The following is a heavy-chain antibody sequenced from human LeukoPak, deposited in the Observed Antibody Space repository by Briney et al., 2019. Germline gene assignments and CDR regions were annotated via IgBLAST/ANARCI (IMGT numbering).Heavy chain of an antibody. CDR2: IIPIFGTA. CDR3: ARDEIWYYDSSGYSFDY. V-gene: IGHV1-69*13. CDR1: GGTFSSYA. Sequence: ASVKVSCKTSGGTFSSYAISWVRQAPGQGLEWMGGIIPIFGTANYAQKFQGRVTITADESTSTAYMELSSLRSDDTAVYYCARDEIWYYDSSGYSFDYWGQGTLVTVSS. D-gene: IGHD3-22*01. J-gene: IGHJ4*02.